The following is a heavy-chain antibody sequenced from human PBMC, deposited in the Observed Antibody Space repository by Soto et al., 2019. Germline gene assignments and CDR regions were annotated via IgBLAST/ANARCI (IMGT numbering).Heavy chain of an antibody. J-gene: IGHJ5*02. CDR1: GGSIRTPDW. V-gene: IGHV4-4*02. D-gene: IGHD5-12*01. Sequence: PSETLSLTCTSSGGSIRTPDWWSWVRQTPEKGLEWIGEIYHSGTPNYNPSLKSRVSMSVDKSNNQFSLKLYSVTAADKAVYYCARVTSVLGYEGAYVGSWFERWGQGTLHTVSS. CDR2: IYHSGTP. CDR3: ARVTSVLGYEGAYVGSWFER.